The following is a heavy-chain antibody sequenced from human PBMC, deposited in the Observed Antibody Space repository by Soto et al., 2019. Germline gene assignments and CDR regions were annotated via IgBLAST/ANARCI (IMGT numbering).Heavy chain of an antibody. D-gene: IGHD2-2*01. CDR2: IIPIFGTA. CDR3: ARHVTAASYFYGMDA. CDR1: AGTFSSYA. Sequence: QVQLVQSGAEVKKPGSSVKVSCKASAGTFSSYAISWVRQAPGQGLEWMGGIIPIFGTANYAQKFQGRVTIIVDESASTAYMELSSVRSEATAVYYSARHVTAASYFYGMDAWSQGTTISVSS. J-gene: IGHJ6*02. V-gene: IGHV1-69*12.